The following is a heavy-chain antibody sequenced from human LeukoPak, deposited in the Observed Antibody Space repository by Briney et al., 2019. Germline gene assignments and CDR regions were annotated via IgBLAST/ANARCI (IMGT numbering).Heavy chain of an antibody. CDR3: AKGDSSGYLSYYFDY. V-gene: IGHV3-23*01. J-gene: IGHJ4*02. Sequence: GGSLRLSCAASGFTFSSYAMSWVRQAPGKGLEWVSAISGSGGSTYYADSVKGRFTISRDNSKNTLYLQMNSLRAEDTAVYYCAKGDSSGYLSYYFDYWGQGTLVTVSS. D-gene: IGHD3-22*01. CDR1: GFTFSSYA. CDR2: ISGSGGST.